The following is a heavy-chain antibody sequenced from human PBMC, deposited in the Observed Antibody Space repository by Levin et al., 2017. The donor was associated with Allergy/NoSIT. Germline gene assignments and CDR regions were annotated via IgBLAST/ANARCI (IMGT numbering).Heavy chain of an antibody. D-gene: IGHD3-10*01. CDR1: GYTFTSYD. J-gene: IGHJ6*02. V-gene: IGHV1-8*01. CDR2: MNPNSGNT. CDR3: ARVVDYGSGSYYNGGFLDGMDV. Sequence: ASVKVSCKASGYTFTSYDINWVRQATGQGLEWMGWMNPNSGNTGYAQKFQGRVTMTRNTSISTAYMELSSLRSEDTAVYYCARVVDYGSGSYYNGGFLDGMDVWGQGTTVTVSS.